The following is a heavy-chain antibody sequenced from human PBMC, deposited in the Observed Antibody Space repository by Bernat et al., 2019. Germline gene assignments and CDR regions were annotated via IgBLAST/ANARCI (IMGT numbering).Heavy chain of an antibody. CDR3: IMVAGTDGYLDY. Sequence: QLQLQESGPGLVKPSETLSLTCTVSGGSISSSSYYWGWIRQPPGKGLEWIGSIYYSGSTYYNPSLKSRVTISVDTSKNQFSLKLSSVTAADTAVYYCIMVAGTDGYLDYWGQGTLVTVSS. CDR1: GGSISSSSYY. D-gene: IGHD6-19*01. J-gene: IGHJ4*02. V-gene: IGHV4-39*01. CDR2: IYYSGST.